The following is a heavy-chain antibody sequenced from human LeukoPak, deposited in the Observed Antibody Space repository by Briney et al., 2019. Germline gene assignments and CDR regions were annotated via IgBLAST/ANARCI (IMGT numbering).Heavy chain of an antibody. J-gene: IGHJ6*03. CDR3: ARGSAGKYYYYYYMDV. V-gene: IGHV1-18*01. Sequence: ASVKVSCKASGYTFTSYGISWVRQAPGQGLEWMGWISAYNGNTNYAQKFQGRVTITADKSTSTAYMELSSLRSEDTAVYYCARGSAGKYYYYYYMDVWGKGTTVTVSS. CDR2: ISAYNGNT. D-gene: IGHD6-19*01. CDR1: GYTFTSYG.